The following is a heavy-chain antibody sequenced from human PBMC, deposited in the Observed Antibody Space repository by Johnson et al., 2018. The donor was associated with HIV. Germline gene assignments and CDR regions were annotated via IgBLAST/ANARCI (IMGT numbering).Heavy chain of an antibody. CDR1: GFTFSSYA. D-gene: IGHD6-19*01. J-gene: IGHJ3*01. CDR2: VTSDGYRT. V-gene: IGHV3-74*01. Sequence: GSLRLSCAASGFTFSSYAMHWVRQGTGKGLAWVARVTSDGYRTSYAGSVKGRFTISRDNPKNTLYLQMNSLRYEDTAVYYCAKDDNLGVWYSDAFDVWGQGTVVTVSS. CDR3: AKDDNLGVWYSDAFDV.